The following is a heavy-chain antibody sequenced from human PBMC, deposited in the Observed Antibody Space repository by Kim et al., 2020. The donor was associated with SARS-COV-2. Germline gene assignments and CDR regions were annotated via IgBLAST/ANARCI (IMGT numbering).Heavy chain of an antibody. D-gene: IGHD4-17*01. CDR3: TRDNPTVAVFDS. J-gene: IGHJ4*02. Sequence: YADSVEGRFSIFRDNAKNSRFLQMNSLRAEDTAVYYCTRDNPTVAVFDSWGQGTLVTISS. V-gene: IGHV3-48*03.